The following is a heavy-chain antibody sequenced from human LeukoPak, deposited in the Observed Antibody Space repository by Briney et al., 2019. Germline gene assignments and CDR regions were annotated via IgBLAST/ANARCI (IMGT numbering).Heavy chain of an antibody. Sequence: GGSLRLSCAASGFTFSTYGMHWVRQAPGKGLEWLAVIWYDGSNIYYADSVKGRFAISRDNSKNTLYLLLNSLRAEDTAVYYCARARDNYDISCFSALDYWGQGTLVTVSS. V-gene: IGHV3-33*01. J-gene: IGHJ4*02. D-gene: IGHD3-22*01. CDR2: IWYDGSNI. CDR3: ARARDNYDISCFSALDY. CDR1: GFTFSTYG.